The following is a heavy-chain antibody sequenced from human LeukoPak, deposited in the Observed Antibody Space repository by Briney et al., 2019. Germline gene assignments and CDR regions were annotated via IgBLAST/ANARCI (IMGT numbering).Heavy chain of an antibody. CDR3: VRADSAAAGPFDC. J-gene: IGHJ4*02. D-gene: IGHD6-13*01. CDR2: IYYSGSP. Sequence: SQTLSLTCTVSGGSISSGGYYWTWIRQYPGKGLEWIGYIYYSGSPYYNPSLKSRVTISVDKSKNQFSLNLSSVTAADTAVYYCVRADSAAAGPFDCWGQGTLVTVSS. V-gene: IGHV4-31*03. CDR1: GGSISSGGYY.